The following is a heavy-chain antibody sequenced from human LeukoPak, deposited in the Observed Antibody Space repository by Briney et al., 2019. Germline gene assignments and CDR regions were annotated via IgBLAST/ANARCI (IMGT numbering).Heavy chain of an antibody. D-gene: IGHD5-18*01. V-gene: IGHV1-2*06. J-gene: IGHJ4*02. CDR1: GYTFTDYY. CDR2: INPNSGGT. CDR3: VRSELETAMGIFDY. Sequence: ASVKVSCKASGYTFTDYYMHWVRQAPGQGLEWMGRINPNSGGTNYAQKFQGRVTMTRDTSISTAYMELSRLRSDDSAVYYCVRSELETAMGIFDYWGQGTLVTVSS.